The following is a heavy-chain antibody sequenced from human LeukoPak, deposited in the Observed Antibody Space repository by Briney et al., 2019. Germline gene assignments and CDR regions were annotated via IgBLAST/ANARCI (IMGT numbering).Heavy chain of an antibody. Sequence: SETLSLTCTVSGGSISSYYWSWIRQPPGKGLEWIGRIYTSGSTNYNPSLKSRVTMSVDTSKNQFSLKLSSVTAADTAVYYCARVFTYFDFWSGYDKYNWFDPWGQGTLVTVSS. J-gene: IGHJ5*02. V-gene: IGHV4-4*07. CDR1: GGSISSYY. CDR2: IYTSGST. CDR3: ARVFTYFDFWSGYDKYNWFDP. D-gene: IGHD3-3*01.